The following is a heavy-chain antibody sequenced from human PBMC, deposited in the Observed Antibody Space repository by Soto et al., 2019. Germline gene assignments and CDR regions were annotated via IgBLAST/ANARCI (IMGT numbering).Heavy chain of an antibody. J-gene: IGHJ5*02. V-gene: IGHV3-9*01. Sequence: EVQLVESGGGLVQPGRSLRLSCAASGFTFDDYAMHWVRQAPGKGLEWVSGISWNSGSIGYADSVKGRFTISRDNAKNSLYLQMNSLRAEDTALYYCAKDFYPYYDILTGYPPFDPWGQGTLVTVSS. CDR3: AKDFYPYYDILTGYPPFDP. CDR2: ISWNSGSI. CDR1: GFTFDDYA. D-gene: IGHD3-9*01.